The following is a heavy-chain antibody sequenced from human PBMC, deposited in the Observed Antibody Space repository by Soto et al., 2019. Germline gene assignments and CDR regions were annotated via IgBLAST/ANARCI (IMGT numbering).Heavy chain of an antibody. J-gene: IGHJ4*02. CDR1: GGSFNMYA. Sequence: QVELVQSGAQVKKPGSAVKVSCKASGGSFNMYAMNWVPQAPGHGLEWMGGIIPIFDAPRYSEQFQGRVTITVDESTSTAYMELSSLRSDDTAIYYCTRAIGSGGVMGGFDYWGQGTLVTVSS. CDR3: TRAIGSGGVMGGFDY. D-gene: IGHD3-16*01. CDR2: IIPIFDAP. V-gene: IGHV1-69*01.